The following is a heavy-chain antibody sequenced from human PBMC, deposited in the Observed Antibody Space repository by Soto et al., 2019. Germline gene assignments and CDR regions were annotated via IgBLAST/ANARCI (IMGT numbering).Heavy chain of an antibody. V-gene: IGHV1-69*12. J-gene: IGHJ6*02. CDR2: IIPIFGTT. D-gene: IGHD3-16*01. CDR1: GGTFRSYA. CDR3: ARAHSGVGEDNNRYYGMDV. Sequence: QVQLVQSGAEVKKPGSSVKVSCKASGGTFRSYAINWVRQAPGQGLEWMGGIIPIFGTTNYAQKFQGRVTITADEATGTAYMDLSSLRSEDTAVYYCARAHSGVGEDNNRYYGMDVCGQGTKVTVSS.